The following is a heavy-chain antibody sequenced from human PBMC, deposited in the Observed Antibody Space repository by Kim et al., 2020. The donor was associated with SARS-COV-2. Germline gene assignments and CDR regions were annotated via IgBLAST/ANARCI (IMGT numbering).Heavy chain of an antibody. CDR3: TTDVLLPARGY. CDR2: T. Sequence: TDYDAPVKGRFTISRDDSKNTLYLQMNSLKTEDTAVYYCTTDVLLPARGYWGQGTLVTVSS. D-gene: IGHD2-2*01. J-gene: IGHJ4*02. V-gene: IGHV3-15*01.